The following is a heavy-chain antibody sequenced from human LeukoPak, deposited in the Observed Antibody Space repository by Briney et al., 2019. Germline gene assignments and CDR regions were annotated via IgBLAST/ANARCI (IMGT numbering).Heavy chain of an antibody. CDR3: ARHGNGQLAPFDY. D-gene: IGHD6-6*01. J-gene: IGHJ4*02. V-gene: IGHV5-51*01. Sequence: GESLKFSCKGSGYSFTSFWIGWVRQVPGKGLEWLGIIYPGDSDTTYSPSFQGQVTISADKSISTAYLQWSSLKASDTAMYYCARHGNGQLAPFDYWGQGTLVTVSS. CDR2: IYPGDSDT. CDR1: GYSFTSFW.